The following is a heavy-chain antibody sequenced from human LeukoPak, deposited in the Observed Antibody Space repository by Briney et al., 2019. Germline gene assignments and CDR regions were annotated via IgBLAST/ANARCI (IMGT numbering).Heavy chain of an antibody. CDR1: GFTFSSYG. CDR3: ARDGYSSSSSLYYFDY. Sequence: EGSLRLSCAASGFTFSSYGMHWVRQAPGKGLEWVAVIWYDGSNKYYADSMKGRFTISRANSKNTLYLQMNSLRAEDTAVYYCARDGYSSSSSLYYFDYWGQGTLVTVSS. D-gene: IGHD6-6*01. CDR2: IWYDGSNK. J-gene: IGHJ4*02. V-gene: IGHV3-33*01.